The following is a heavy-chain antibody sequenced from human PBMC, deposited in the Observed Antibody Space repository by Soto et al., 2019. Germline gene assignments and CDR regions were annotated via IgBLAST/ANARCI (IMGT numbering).Heavy chain of an antibody. CDR1: GFTFNTYS. V-gene: IGHV3-33*08. D-gene: IGHD4-17*01. CDR2: MGYDGTQT. Sequence: LSLSCATSGFTFNTYSMHWFHQPPGKGLEGLAGMGYDGTQTYYADSVKGRFIISRDNSKKTLYFEMNSLRAEDTAVYYCARAGGTTVTGLWHFDSWGRGTLVTVSS. J-gene: IGHJ4*02. CDR3: ARAGGTTVTGLWHFDS.